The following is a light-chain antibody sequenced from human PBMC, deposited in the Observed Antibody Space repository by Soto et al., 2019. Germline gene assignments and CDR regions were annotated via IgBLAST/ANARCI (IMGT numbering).Light chain of an antibody. J-gene: IGKJ1*01. V-gene: IGKV3-20*01. Sequence: LKQSPGTLSLYTGARATLSCRASQSVSSSYLAWYQQKTGQAPRVLIYGASSRATGIPDRFSSSWSGTDVTLTIRRLEPEEVAVYYCQQYGSSTWTFGQVAKV. CDR1: QSVSSSY. CDR3: QQYGSSTWT. CDR2: GAS.